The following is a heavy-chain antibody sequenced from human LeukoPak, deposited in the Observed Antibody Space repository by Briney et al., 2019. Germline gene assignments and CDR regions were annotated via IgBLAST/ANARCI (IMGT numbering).Heavy chain of an antibody. CDR2: IIPIFGTA. CDR3: ARAPLYSSGWTNYFDY. Sequence: SVKVSCKASGGTFSSYAISWVRQAPGQGLKWMGGIIPIFGTANYAQKFQGRVTITADKSTSTAYMELSSLRSEDTAVYYCARAPLYSSGWTNYFDYWGQGTLVTVSS. CDR1: GGTFSSYA. J-gene: IGHJ4*02. V-gene: IGHV1-69*06. D-gene: IGHD6-19*01.